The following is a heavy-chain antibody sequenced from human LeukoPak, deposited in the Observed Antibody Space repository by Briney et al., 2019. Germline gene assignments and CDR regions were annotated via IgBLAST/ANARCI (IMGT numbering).Heavy chain of an antibody. CDR1: GYSISSANY. CDR3: ARLITSGYYHFDY. D-gene: IGHD5-12*01. CDR2: IYHSGGT. Sequence: SETLSLTCKVSGYSISSANYWGWIRQPPGKGLEWIASIYHSGGTYYNPSLKSRVTVSVDTSKSQFSLQLSSVTAADTAMYYCARLITSGYYHFDYWGQGTLVTVSS. V-gene: IGHV4-38-2*02. J-gene: IGHJ4*02.